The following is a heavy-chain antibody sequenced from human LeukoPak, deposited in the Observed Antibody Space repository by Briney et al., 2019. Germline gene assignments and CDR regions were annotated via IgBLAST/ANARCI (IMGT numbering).Heavy chain of an antibody. CDR2: IKSDGSTT. Sequence: PGGSLRLSCAASGFTFGSYWMHWVRQAPGKGLVWVSRIKSDGSTTNYADSVKGRFTISRDNAENTLYLQMNSLRVEDTAVYYCTRRVSTTRWFDPWGQGTLVTVSS. V-gene: IGHV3-74*01. D-gene: IGHD2-15*01. J-gene: IGHJ5*02. CDR3: TRRVSTTRWFDP. CDR1: GFTFGSYW.